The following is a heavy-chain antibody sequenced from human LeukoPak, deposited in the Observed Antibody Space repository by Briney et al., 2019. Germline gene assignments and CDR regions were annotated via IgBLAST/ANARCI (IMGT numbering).Heavy chain of an antibody. Sequence: KSSETLSLTCTVSGGSISSYYWSWIRQPPGKGLEWIGYIYYSGSTNYNPSLKSRVTISVDTSKNQFSLKLSSVTAADTAVYYCARVSIARAFDIWGQGTMVTVSS. J-gene: IGHJ3*02. V-gene: IGHV4-59*01. CDR2: IYYSGST. CDR1: GGSISSYY. D-gene: IGHD3-22*01. CDR3: ARVSIARAFDI.